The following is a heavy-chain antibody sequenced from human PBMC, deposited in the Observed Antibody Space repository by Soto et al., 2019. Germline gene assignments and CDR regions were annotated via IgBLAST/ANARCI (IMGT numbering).Heavy chain of an antibody. V-gene: IGHV4-31*03. CDR3: ALRLGDPGRLYFDY. D-gene: IGHD3-16*01. CDR1: GGSISSGGYY. CDR2: IYYSGST. Sequence: QVQLQESGPGLVKPSQTLSLTCTVSGGSISSGGYYCSWIRQHPGKGLEWIGYIYYSGSTYYNPSLKSRVSISVDTSKNQFSLKLSSVTAADTAVYYCALRLGDPGRLYFDYWGQGNLVTVSS. J-gene: IGHJ4*02.